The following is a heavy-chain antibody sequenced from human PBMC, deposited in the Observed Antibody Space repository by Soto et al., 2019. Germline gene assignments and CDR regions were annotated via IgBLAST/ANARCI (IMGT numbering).Heavy chain of an antibody. J-gene: IGHJ6*02. V-gene: IGHV3-23*01. CDR3: AKSFSSTSGRVDV. CDR1: GITFSTYA. D-gene: IGHD6-13*01. Sequence: GGSLRLSCAASGITFSTYAMSWVRQAPGKGLEWVSAISGSGGSTYYADSVKGRFTISRDKSKNTLYLQMNSLRAEDTALYYCAKSFSSTSGRVDVWGQGTTVTVSS. CDR2: ISGSGGST.